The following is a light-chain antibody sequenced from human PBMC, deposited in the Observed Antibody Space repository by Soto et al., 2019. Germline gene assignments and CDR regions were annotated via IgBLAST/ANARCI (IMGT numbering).Light chain of an antibody. CDR1: QSISNW. Sequence: DIQMTQSPSTLSASVGDRVTITCRASQSISNWLAWYQQKPGKAPKLLIYEASSLESGVPSRFSGSGSGTEFTLTISSLQPDDLAAYFCQESKTYSRTFGQGTKVEIK. CDR2: EAS. J-gene: IGKJ1*01. CDR3: QESKTYSRT. V-gene: IGKV1-5*03.